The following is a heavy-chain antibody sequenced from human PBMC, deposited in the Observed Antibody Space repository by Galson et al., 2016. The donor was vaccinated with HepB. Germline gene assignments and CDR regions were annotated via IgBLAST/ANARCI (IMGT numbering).Heavy chain of an antibody. J-gene: IGHJ3*02. CDR1: GFTFSNYV. Sequence: SLRLSCAASGFTFSNYVINCVRQAPGKGLEWVSVISHDAATTYYADSVKGRFTISRDNSKNTVGLQMNSLRAEDTAIYYCARRLLVAAAFDIWGQGTVVSVSS. D-gene: IGHD2-15*01. CDR3: ARRLLVAAAFDI. CDR2: ISHDAATT. V-gene: IGHV3-23*01.